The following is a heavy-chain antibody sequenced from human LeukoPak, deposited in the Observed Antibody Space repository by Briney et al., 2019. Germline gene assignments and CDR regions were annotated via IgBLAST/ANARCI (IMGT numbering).Heavy chain of an antibody. Sequence: PGGSLRLSCAASGFTFSSYSMNWVRQAPGKGLEWVSSISSSSSYIYYADSVKGRFTISRDNAKNSLYPQMNSLRAEDTAVYYCARDRYVDTAMVDYWGQGTLVTVSS. CDR3: ARDRYVDTAMVDY. CDR1: GFTFSSYS. J-gene: IGHJ4*02. CDR2: ISSSSSYI. D-gene: IGHD5-18*01. V-gene: IGHV3-21*01.